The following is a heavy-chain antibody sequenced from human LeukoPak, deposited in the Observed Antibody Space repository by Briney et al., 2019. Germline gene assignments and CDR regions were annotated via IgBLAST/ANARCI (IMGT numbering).Heavy chain of an antibody. CDR1: GGSFSGYY. V-gene: IGHV4-34*01. J-gene: IGHJ4*02. Sequence: SQTLSLTSAVYGGSFSGYYWSWIRQLQGKGLEWIGEINHSGSTNYNPSLKSRVTISIDTSTNQFSLMLNSVTAADTAVYYCARHVLVGWVRGSDYFDSWGQGTLVTVSS. CDR3: ARHVLVGWVRGSDYFDS. CDR2: INHSGST. D-gene: IGHD3-10*01.